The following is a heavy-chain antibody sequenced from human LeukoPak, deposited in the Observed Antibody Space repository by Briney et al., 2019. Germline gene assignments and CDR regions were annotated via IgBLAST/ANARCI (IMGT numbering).Heavy chain of an antibody. V-gene: IGHV4-4*02. Sequence: SGTLSLTCAVSGGSISSNNWWSWVRQPPGEGLEWIGEIYHSGSTNYNPSLKSRVTISVDKSKNQLSLKLSSVIAADTAVYYCARISSVIPAAPGWFDPWGQGTLVTVSS. CDR3: ARISSVIPAAPGWFDP. CDR2: IYHSGST. CDR1: GGSISSNNW. J-gene: IGHJ5*02. D-gene: IGHD2-2*01.